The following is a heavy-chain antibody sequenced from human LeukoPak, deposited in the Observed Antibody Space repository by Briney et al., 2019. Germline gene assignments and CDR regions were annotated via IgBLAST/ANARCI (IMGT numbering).Heavy chain of an antibody. Sequence: KPSETLSLTCTVSGGSISSYYWSWLRQPPGKGLEWIGYIYYSGSTNYNPSLKSRVTISVDTSKNPFSLRLTSVTAADTAVYYCATKDYYSDCSGYYVARAFDIWGQGTMVTVSS. D-gene: IGHD3-22*01. V-gene: IGHV4-59*12. J-gene: IGHJ3*02. CDR3: ATKDYYSDCSGYYVARAFDI. CDR2: IYYSGST. CDR1: GGSISSYY.